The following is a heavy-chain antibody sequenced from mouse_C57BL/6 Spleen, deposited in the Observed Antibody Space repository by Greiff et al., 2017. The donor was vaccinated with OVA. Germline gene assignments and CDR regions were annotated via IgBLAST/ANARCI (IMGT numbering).Heavy chain of an antibody. CDR2: IYPRSGNT. J-gene: IGHJ4*01. Sequence: QVQLQQSGAELARPGASVKLSCKASGYTFTSYGISWVKQRTGQGLEWIGEIYPRSGNTYYNEKFKGKATLTADKSSSTAYMELRSLTSEDSAVYFCARLREDGYYVGAMDYWGQGTSVTVSS. CDR1: GYTFTSYG. CDR3: ARLREDGYYVGAMDY. V-gene: IGHV1-81*01. D-gene: IGHD2-3*01.